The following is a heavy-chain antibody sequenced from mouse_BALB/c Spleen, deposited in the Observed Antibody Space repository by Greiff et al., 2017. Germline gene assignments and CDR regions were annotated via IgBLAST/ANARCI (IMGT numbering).Heavy chain of an antibody. J-gene: IGHJ4*01. V-gene: IGHV14-3*02. CDR1: GFNINDTY. D-gene: IGHD1-2*01. CDR2: IDPANGNT. CDR3: ARWSTTAPMDY. Sequence: VQLQQSGAELVKPGASVKLSCTASGFNINDTYMHWVKQRPEQGLEWIGRIDPANGNTKYDPKFQGKATITADTSSNTAYLQLSSLTSEDTAVYYCARWSTTAPMDYWGQGTSVTVSS.